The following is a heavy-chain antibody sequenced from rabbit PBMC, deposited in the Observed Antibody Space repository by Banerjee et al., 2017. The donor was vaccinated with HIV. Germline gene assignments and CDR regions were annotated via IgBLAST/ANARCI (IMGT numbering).Heavy chain of an antibody. CDR3: ARAGVYAGSSSYTGFDFNL. CDR2: IYAGSSGST. CDR1: GFSFSSGYD. Sequence: QSLEESGGDLVKPGASLTLTCTASGFSFSSGYDMYWVRQAPGKGLEWIACIYAGSSGSTYYASWAKGRFTISKTSSTTVTLQMTSLTAADTATYFCARAGVYAGSSSYTGFDFNLWGPGTLVTVS. V-gene: IGHV1S40*01. D-gene: IGHD8-1*01. J-gene: IGHJ4*01.